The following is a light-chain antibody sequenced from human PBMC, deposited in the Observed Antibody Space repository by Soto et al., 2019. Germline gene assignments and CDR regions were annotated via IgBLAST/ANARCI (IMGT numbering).Light chain of an antibody. CDR1: SSDVGGYNY. V-gene: IGLV2-11*01. CDR2: DVS. J-gene: IGLJ2*01. Sequence: QSALTQPRSASRSPGQSVTISSTGTSSDVGGYNYVSWYQQLPGTAPKVIIYDVSKRPSGVPLRFSGSKSGNTASLTISGLQAEDEAEYYCCSYAGSYTLVFGGGTKLTVL. CDR3: CSYAGSYTLV.